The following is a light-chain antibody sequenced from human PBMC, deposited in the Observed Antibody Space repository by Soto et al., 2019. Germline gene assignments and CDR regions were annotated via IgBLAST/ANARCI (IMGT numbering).Light chain of an antibody. CDR1: QGINKF. CDR2: GAS. CDR3: QQLTNFRFT. V-gene: IGKV1-9*01. J-gene: IGKJ2*01. Sequence: IQLTQSPSSLSASVGDRVTITCRASQGINKFLAWDQQRPGKAPQLLVYGASTLQSGVPSRFSGSGSGTDFTLTISSLQPEDFATYYCQQLTNFRFTFGQGTKLDIK.